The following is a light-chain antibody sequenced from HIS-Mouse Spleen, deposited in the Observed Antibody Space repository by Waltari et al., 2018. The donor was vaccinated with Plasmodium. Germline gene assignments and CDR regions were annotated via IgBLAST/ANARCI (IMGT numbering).Light chain of an antibody. J-gene: IGLJ2*01. V-gene: IGLV1-44*01. CDR3: AAWDDSLNGVV. Sequence: QSVLTQPPSASGTPGQRVTISCSGSISSIGSNTVTWYQQLQGTAPKLLIYSNNQRPSGVPDRFSGSKSGTSASLASSGLQSEDEADYYCAAWDDSLNGVVFAGGTKLTVL. CDR1: ISSIGSNT. CDR2: SNN.